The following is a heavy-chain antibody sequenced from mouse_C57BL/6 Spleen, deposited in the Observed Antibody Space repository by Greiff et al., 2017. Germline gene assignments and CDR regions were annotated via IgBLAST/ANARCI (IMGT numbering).Heavy chain of an antibody. J-gene: IGHJ4*01. Sequence: EVQLQQSGGGLVQPGGSMKLSCAASGFTFSDAWMDWVRQSPEKGLEWVAEIRNKANNHATYYAESVKGRFTISRDDSKSSVYLQMNSLRAEDTGIYYCTRRDANLPYAMDYWGQGTSVTVSS. CDR1: GFTFSDAW. CDR2: IRNKANNHAT. D-gene: IGHD3-3*01. CDR3: TRRDANLPYAMDY. V-gene: IGHV6-6*01.